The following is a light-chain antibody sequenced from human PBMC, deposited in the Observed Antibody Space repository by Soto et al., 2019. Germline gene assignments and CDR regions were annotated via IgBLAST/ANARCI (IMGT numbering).Light chain of an antibody. CDR1: QSVGSY. Sequence: EIVLAHTRATLCWAGGESATLSCRASQSVGSYLAWYQQKPGQAPRLLIYDAFNRATGIPARFSGSGSGTELTLSICGLKSQAYAVYYCQQYKSWPPIIFGQGTRLEIK. J-gene: IGKJ5*01. CDR2: DAF. CDR3: QQYKSWPPII. V-gene: IGKV3-11*01.